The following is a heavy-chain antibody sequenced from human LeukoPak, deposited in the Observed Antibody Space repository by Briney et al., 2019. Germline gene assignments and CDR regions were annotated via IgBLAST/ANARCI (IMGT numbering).Heavy chain of an antibody. V-gene: IGHV2-70*13. Sequence: SGPTLVNPTQSLTLTCTFYAFSLSTSGMCVSWIRQPPGKALEWRALIDWDADTYYSTSLKTRLTISKDTSKNQVVLTMTNMDPVDTATYYCTRTYSGSYPVHYWGQGTLVTVSS. CDR1: AFSLSTSGMC. J-gene: IGHJ4*02. CDR2: IDWDADT. D-gene: IGHD1-26*01. CDR3: TRTYSGSYPVHY.